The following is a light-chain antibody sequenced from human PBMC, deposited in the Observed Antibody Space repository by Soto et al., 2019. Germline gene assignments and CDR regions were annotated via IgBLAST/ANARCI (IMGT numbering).Light chain of an antibody. CDR3: QQSYSTPPIT. Sequence: DIQMTQSPSTLSASVGDRLTITCRASQSISSWLAWYQQKPGKAPKLLIYKASSLESGVPSRFSGSGSGTEFTLTISSLQPDDFATYYCQQSYSTPPITFGQGTKVDI. CDR1: QSISSW. V-gene: IGKV1-5*03. CDR2: KAS. J-gene: IGKJ1*01.